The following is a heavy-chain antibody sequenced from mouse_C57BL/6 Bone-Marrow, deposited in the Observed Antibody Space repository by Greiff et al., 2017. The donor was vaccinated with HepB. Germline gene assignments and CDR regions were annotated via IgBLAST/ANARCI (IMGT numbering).Heavy chain of an antibody. V-gene: IGHV5-4*01. J-gene: IGHJ2*01. CDR2: ISDGGSYT. D-gene: IGHD1-1*01. CDR3: ARGITTVAGDY. CDR1: GFTFSSYA. Sequence: EVQLVESGGGLVKPGGSLKLSCAASGFTFSSYAMSWVRQTPEKRLEWVATISDGGSYTYYPDNVKGRCTISRDNAKNNLYLQMSHLKSEDTAMYYCARGITTVAGDYWGQGTTLTVSS.